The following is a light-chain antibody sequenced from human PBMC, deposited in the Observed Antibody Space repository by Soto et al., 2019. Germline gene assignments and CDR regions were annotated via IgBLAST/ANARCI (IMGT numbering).Light chain of an antibody. CDR2: EVT. J-gene: IGLJ1*01. V-gene: IGLV2-14*01. CDR1: TSDVGAYNY. Sequence: QSVLTQPASVSGSPGHSITISCTGTTSDVGAYNYVSWYQLHPRQAPKVIIHEVTNRPSGISNRFFGSKSGNTASLTISSLRAEDDAEYICASYSTVTLCVFGTGTKVTVL. CDR3: ASYSTVTLCV.